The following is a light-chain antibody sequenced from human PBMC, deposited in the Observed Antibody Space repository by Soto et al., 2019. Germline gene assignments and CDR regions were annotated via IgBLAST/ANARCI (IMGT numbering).Light chain of an antibody. CDR3: LQSHSTPKT. CDR1: QSVIRY. V-gene: IGKV1-39*01. J-gene: IGKJ1*01. Sequence: DIQMTQSPSSLSASVGDRVTITCRASQSVIRYLGWYQQKPGNAPKLLIYAASSLKSGVPARFSGSGSGTDFTLTISSLQPEDFATYYCLQSHSTPKTFGQGTRVDLK. CDR2: AAS.